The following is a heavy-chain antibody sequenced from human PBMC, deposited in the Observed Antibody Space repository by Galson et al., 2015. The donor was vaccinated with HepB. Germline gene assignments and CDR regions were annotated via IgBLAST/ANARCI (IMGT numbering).Heavy chain of an antibody. J-gene: IGHJ4*02. D-gene: IGHD2-2*01. CDR1: GFTFSSYS. CDR3: TRPDCSSTSCYVDY. Sequence: SLRLSCAASGFTFSSYSMNWVRQAPGKGLEWVSYISSSSSTIYYADSVKGRFTISRDNAKNSLYLQMNSLRDEDTAVYYCTRPDCSSTSCYVDYWGQGTLVTVSS. CDR2: ISSSSSTI. V-gene: IGHV3-48*02.